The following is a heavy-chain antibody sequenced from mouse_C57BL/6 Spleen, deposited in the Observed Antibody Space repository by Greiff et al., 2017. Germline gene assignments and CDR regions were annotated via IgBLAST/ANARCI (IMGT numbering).Heavy chain of an antibody. J-gene: IGHJ4*01. CDR3: ARRTGPYAMDY. V-gene: IGHV5-17*01. CDR1: GFTFSDYG. Sequence: EVQLVESGGGLVKPGGSLKLSCAASGFTFSDYGMHWVRQAPEKGLEWVAYISSGSSTIYYADTVKGRFTISRDNAKNTPFLQMTSLRSEDTAMYYCARRTGPYAMDYWGQGTSVTVSS. CDR2: ISSGSSTI.